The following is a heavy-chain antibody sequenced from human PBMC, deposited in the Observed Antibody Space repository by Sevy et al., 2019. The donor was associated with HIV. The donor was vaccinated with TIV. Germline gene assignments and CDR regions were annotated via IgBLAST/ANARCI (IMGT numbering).Heavy chain of an antibody. D-gene: IGHD3-3*01. CDR2: IYYSGST. Sequence: SETLSLTCSVSGGSISNYYWSWIRQPPGKGLEWIGYIYYSGSTNYNPSLKSRVTISVDTSKNQFSLKLSSVTAADTAVYYCARVSYYDFWSGYYTVDPWGQGTLVTVSS. J-gene: IGHJ5*02. CDR1: GGSISNYY. V-gene: IGHV4-59*01. CDR3: ARVSYYDFWSGYYTVDP.